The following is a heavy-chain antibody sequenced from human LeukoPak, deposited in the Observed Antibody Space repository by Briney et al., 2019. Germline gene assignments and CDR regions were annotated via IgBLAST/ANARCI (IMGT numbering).Heavy chain of an antibody. V-gene: IGHV3-30-3*01. CDR2: VSYDGSNK. J-gene: IGHJ4*02. Sequence: GGSLRLSCAASGFTFSSYAMHWVRQAPGKGLEWVAVVSYDGSNKYYADSVKGRFTISRDNAKNTLYLQMDSLRVEDTAVYYCARDPGAYYDFWSGYYAIDYWGQGTLVTVSS. CDR1: GFTFSSYA. CDR3: ARDPGAYYDFWSGYYAIDY. D-gene: IGHD3-3*01.